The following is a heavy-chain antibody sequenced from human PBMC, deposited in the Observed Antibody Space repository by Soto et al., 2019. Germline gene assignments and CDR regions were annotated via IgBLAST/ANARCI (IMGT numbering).Heavy chain of an antibody. CDR3: ARRDGSKWSDAFDI. CDR2: ISSSGSTI. D-gene: IGHD2-15*01. Sequence: PGGSLRLSCAASGFTFSSYEMNWVRQAPGKGLEWVSYISSSGSTIYYADSVKGRFTISRDNAKNSLYLQMNSLRAEDTAVYYCARRDGSKWSDAFDIWGQGTMVTV. J-gene: IGHJ3*02. CDR1: GFTFSSYE. V-gene: IGHV3-48*03.